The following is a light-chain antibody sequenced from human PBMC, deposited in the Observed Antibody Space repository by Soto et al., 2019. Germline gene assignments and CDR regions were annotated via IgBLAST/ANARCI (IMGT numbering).Light chain of an antibody. CDR2: GNS. CDR3: QSADSSLNV. J-gene: IGLJ1*01. CDR1: SSNIGAGYD. V-gene: IGLV1-40*01. Sequence: QPVLTQPPSVSGAPGQRVTISCTGSSSNIGAGYDVHWYQQLPGTAPKLLIYGNSKRPSGVPDRFSGSKSGTSASLAITGLQAEDEADYYCQSADSSLNVFGTGTKLTVL.